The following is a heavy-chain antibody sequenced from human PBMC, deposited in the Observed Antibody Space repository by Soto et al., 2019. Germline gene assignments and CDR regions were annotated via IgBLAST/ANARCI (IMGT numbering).Heavy chain of an antibody. J-gene: IGHJ4*02. V-gene: IGHV3-30*03. CDR1: GFTFSSYG. Sequence: VQLVESGGGVVQPGRSLRLSCAASGFTFSSYGMHWVRQAPGKGLEWVAVISYDGSNKYYADSVKGRFTISRDNSKNTLYLQMNSLRAEDTAVYYCNPPDLDYWGQGTLVTVSS. CDR3: NPPDLDY. CDR2: ISYDGSNK.